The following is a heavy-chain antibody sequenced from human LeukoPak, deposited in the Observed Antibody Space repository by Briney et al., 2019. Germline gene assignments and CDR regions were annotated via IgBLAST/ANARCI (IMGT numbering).Heavy chain of an antibody. CDR3: ARDPRSKGGDWGDFDY. CDR1: GFTFSTYW. J-gene: IGHJ4*02. D-gene: IGHD2-21*02. CDR2: IKQDGSEK. V-gene: IGHV3-7*01. Sequence: GGSLRLSCAASGFTFSTYWMSWVRQAAGKGLEWVANIKQDGSEKYYVDSVKGRFTISRDNARNSLNLQMNSLRAEDTAVYYCARDPRSKGGDWGDFDYWGQGTLFTVSS.